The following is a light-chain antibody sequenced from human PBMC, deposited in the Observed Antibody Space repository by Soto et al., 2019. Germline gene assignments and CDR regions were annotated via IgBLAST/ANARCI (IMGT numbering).Light chain of an antibody. CDR3: IQALQTPFA. Sequence: DIVMTQSPLSLPVTPGEPASISCRSSQSLLHSSGRYYLDWYLQKPGQSPQLLIYLGSHRASGVPDRFSGSGSGTDFTLTIRRVEAEDVGIYYCIQALQTPFAFGGGTRVEIK. V-gene: IGKV2-28*01. CDR2: LGS. CDR1: QSLLHSSGRYY. J-gene: IGKJ4*01.